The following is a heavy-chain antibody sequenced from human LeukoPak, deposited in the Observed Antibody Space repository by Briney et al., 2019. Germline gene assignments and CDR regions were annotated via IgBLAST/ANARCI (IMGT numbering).Heavy chain of an antibody. D-gene: IGHD6-6*01. J-gene: IGHJ4*02. V-gene: IGHV4-31*03. CDR3: ARGLIAARRNYYFDY. CDR1: GGSISSGGYY. Sequence: SETLSLTCTVSGGSISSGGYYWSWIRQHPGKGLEWIGYIYYSGSTYYNPSLKSRVTISVDTSKNQFSLKLSSVTAADTAVYYCARGLIAARRNYYFDYWGQGTLVTDSS. CDR2: IYYSGST.